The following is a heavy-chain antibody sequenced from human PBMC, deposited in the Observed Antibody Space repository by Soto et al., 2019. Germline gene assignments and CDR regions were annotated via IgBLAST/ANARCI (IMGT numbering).Heavy chain of an antibody. Sequence: GGSLRLSCAASGFTFSSYGMTWVRQAPGKGLEWVSSIGGRGGSTHSTDSVKGRFTISRDKSKNTLYRQMNSLRAEDTAVYYCAKKSGPITTTPFYYYYYMDVWGKGTTVTVSS. J-gene: IGHJ6*03. D-gene: IGHD1-26*01. CDR3: AKKSGPITTTPFYYYYYMDV. V-gene: IGHV3-23*01. CDR2: IGGRGGST. CDR1: GFTFSSYG.